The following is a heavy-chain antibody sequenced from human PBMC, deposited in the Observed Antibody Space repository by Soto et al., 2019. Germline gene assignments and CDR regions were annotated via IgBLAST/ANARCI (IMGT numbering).Heavy chain of an antibody. J-gene: IGHJ3*02. V-gene: IGHV1-69*13. CDR1: GGTFSSYA. CDR3: ASPLGFSEDCGGDCYAFDI. D-gene: IGHD2-21*02. Sequence: PAKVSCKDSGGTFSSYASSWVRQAKGQGLEWMGGIIPIFGTANYAQKFQGRVTITADESTSTAYMELSSLRSEDTAVYYCASPLGFSEDCGGDCYAFDIWGQGTMVS. CDR2: IIPIFGTA.